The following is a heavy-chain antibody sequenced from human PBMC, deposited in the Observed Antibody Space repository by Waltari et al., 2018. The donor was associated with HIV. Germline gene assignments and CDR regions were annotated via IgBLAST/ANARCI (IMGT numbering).Heavy chain of an antibody. J-gene: IGHJ5*02. Sequence: QLQLQESGPGLVKPSENLSLTCTVSGGSISSSSYYWGWIRQPPGKGLEWIGSIYYSGSTYYNPSLKSRITISVDTAKNQFSLKMSSVTAADTAVYYCARDRHYYDSSGYYYGGGWCDPWGQGTLVTVSS. V-gene: IGHV4-39*07. CDR3: ARDRHYYDSSGYYYGGGWCDP. D-gene: IGHD3-22*01. CDR1: GGSISSSSYY. CDR2: IYYSGST.